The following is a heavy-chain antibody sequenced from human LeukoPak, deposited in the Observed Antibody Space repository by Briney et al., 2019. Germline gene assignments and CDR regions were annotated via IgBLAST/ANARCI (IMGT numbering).Heavy chain of an antibody. CDR2: ISYDGSNK. V-gene: IGHV3-30*04. D-gene: IGHD3-9*01. CDR1: GFTFSSYA. CDR3: ARGVRYFDY. J-gene: IGHJ4*02. Sequence: GGSLRLSCAASGFTFSSYAMHWVRQAPGKGLEWVAVISYDGSNKYYADSVKGRFTISRDNSKNTLYLQMDSLRAEDTAMYYCARGVRYFDYWGQGTLVTVSS.